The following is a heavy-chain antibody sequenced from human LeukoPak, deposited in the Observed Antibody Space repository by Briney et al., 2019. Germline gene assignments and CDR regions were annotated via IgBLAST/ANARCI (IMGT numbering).Heavy chain of an antibody. CDR2: IKQDGSEK. J-gene: IGHJ4*02. D-gene: IGHD5-12*01. V-gene: IGHV3-7*01. CDR3: ARESGGYGTY. CDR1: GFIFSAYW. Sequence: GGSLRLSCAASGFIFSAYWMTWVRQAPGKGLEWVANIKQDGSEKYFVDSVKGRFTISRDNAKNSLYLQMNSLRAEDTAVYYCARESGGYGTYWGQGTLVTVSS.